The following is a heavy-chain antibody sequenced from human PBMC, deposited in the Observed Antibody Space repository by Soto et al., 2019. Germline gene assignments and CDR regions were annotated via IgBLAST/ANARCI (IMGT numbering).Heavy chain of an antibody. CDR1: GFTFSSYS. D-gene: IGHD2-2*01. Sequence: GGSLRLSCAASGFTFSSYSMNWVRQAPGKGLEWVSSISSSSSYIYYADSVKGRFTISRDNAKNSLYLQMNSLRAEDTAVYYCARVMGYCSSTSCYGTRFDPWGQGTLVTVSS. CDR3: ARVMGYCSSTSCYGTRFDP. J-gene: IGHJ5*02. CDR2: ISSSSSYI. V-gene: IGHV3-21*01.